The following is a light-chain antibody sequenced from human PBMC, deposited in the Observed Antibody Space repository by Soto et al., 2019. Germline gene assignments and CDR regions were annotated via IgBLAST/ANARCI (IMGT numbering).Light chain of an antibody. Sequence: EIVMTQSPATLSVSPGERATLSCRASQSVSSNLAWYQQKPGQAPRLLIYGASTRATGIPARFSGSGSGTESTLPIGSLQSEYLPVNYCKQINTCPPALTFGGGTRVEIK. CDR3: KQINTCPPALT. J-gene: IGKJ4*01. V-gene: IGKV3-15*01. CDR2: GAS. CDR1: QSVSSN.